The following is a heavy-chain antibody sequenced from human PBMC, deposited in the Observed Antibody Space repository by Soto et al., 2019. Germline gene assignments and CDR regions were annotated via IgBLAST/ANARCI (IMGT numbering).Heavy chain of an antibody. J-gene: IGHJ4*02. Sequence: PSETLSLTCAVYGGSFSGYYWSWIRQPPGKGLEWIGEINHSGSTNYNPSLKSRVTISVDTSKNQFSLKLSSVTAADTAVYYCARASNPRDDYIWGSYRRNRLWFDYWGQGTLVAVSS. CDR3: ARASNPRDDYIWGSYRRNRLWFDY. D-gene: IGHD3-16*02. CDR2: INHSGST. V-gene: IGHV4-34*01. CDR1: GGSFSGYY.